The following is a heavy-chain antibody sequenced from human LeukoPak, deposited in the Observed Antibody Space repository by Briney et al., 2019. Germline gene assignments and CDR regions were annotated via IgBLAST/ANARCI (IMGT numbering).Heavy chain of an antibody. D-gene: IGHD6-19*01. J-gene: IGHJ3*02. CDR3: AKDIGAVAGYAFDI. CDR2: ISWNSGSI. Sequence: GGSLRLSCAASGFTFDDYAMHWVRQAPGKGLEWVSGISWNSGSIGYADSVKGRFTISRDNAKNSLYLQMNSLRAEDMALYYCAKDIGAVAGYAFDIWGQGTMVTVS. V-gene: IGHV3-9*03. CDR1: GFTFDDYA.